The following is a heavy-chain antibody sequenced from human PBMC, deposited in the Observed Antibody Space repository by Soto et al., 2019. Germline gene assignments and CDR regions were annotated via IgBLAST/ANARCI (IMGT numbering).Heavy chain of an antibody. CDR2: TSDGGGST. CDR1: GFTFSSYA. D-gene: IGHD2-21*02. J-gene: IGHJ4*02. CDR3: ARDRYCGGDCYSAYFDY. Sequence: PGGSLRLSCAASGFTFSSYAMSWVRQAPGKGLEWVAATSDGGGSTYYADSVKGRFTISRDNSKNTLYLQMNTLRAEDTAVYYCARDRYCGGDCYSAYFDYWGQGMLVTVSS. V-gene: IGHV3-23*01.